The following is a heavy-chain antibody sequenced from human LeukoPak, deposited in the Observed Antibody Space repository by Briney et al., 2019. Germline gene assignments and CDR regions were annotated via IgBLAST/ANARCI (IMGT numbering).Heavy chain of an antibody. CDR3: ARYYEGSGFDDAFDI. CDR2: ISSSGSTI. V-gene: IGHV3-48*03. Sequence: PGGSLRHSCAGSGFTFSSYEMNGVRQAPGKGLEWVSYISSSGSTIYYADSVKGRFTISRDNAKNSLYLQMNSLRAEDTAVYYCARYYEGSGFDDAFDIWGQGHWSPSLQ. J-gene: IGHJ3*02. D-gene: IGHD3-22*01. CDR1: GFTFSSYE.